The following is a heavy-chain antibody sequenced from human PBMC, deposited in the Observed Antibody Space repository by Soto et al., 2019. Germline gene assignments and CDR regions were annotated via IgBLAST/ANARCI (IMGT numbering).Heavy chain of an antibody. CDR3: ASSLLTPFDY. J-gene: IGHJ4*02. Sequence: EVQLVESGGDLVQPGGSLRLSCAASGFTFSSYWMHWVRQAPGKGLVWVSRINSDGSSTSYADSVKGRITISRDNANNTAYLQMNSLRAEDTAVYYCASSLLTPFDYWGQGTLVTVSS. V-gene: IGHV3-74*01. CDR1: GFTFSSYW. D-gene: IGHD7-27*01. CDR2: INSDGSST.